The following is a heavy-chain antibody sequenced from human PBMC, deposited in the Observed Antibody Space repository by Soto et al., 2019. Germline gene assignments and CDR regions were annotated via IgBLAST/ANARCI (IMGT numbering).Heavy chain of an antibody. J-gene: IGHJ6*02. V-gene: IGHV1-69*13. Sequence: ASVKVSCKASGGTFSSYAISWVRQAPGQGLEWMGGIIPIFGTANYAQKFQGRVTITADESTSTAYMELSSLRSEDTAVYYCAREDIVLMVYAIGLRDYYGMDVWGQGTTVTV. CDR3: AREDIVLMVYAIGLRDYYGMDV. D-gene: IGHD2-8*01. CDR2: IIPIFGTA. CDR1: GGTFSSYA.